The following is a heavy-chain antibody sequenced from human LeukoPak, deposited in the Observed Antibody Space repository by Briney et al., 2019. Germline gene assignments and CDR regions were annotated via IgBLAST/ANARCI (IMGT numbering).Heavy chain of an antibody. CDR3: ARAHCSGGRCYSDYYYGMDV. V-gene: IGHV4-31*03. Sequence: KTSQTPSLTCTVSGGSISSGDYYWSWIRQHPGKGLEWIGYIYYSGSTNYNPSLRSRVTISVDTSKNQISLKLSSVTAADTAVYYCARAHCSGGRCYSDYYYGMDVWGQGTTVTVSS. CDR1: GGSISSGDYY. D-gene: IGHD2-15*01. J-gene: IGHJ6*02. CDR2: IYYSGST.